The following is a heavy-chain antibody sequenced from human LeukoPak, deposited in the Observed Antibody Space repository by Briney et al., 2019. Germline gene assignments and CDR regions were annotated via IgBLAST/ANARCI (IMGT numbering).Heavy chain of an antibody. V-gene: IGHV3-53*01. CDR3: ARGGSYLSAFDI. Sequence: GGSLRLSCAAPVYTFSSDGMTWVRQAPGKGLELVLIIYSGGSTFYADSVKGRFTITRDNSKDTLYLQMNSLRAEDTAVYYCARGGSYLSAFDIWGQGTMVTVSS. CDR1: VYTFSSDG. D-gene: IGHD1-26*01. J-gene: IGHJ3*02. CDR2: IYSGGST.